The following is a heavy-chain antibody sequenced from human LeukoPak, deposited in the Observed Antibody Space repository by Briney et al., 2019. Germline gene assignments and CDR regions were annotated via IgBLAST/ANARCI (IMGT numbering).Heavy chain of an antibody. CDR3: ARQTFGVLYFDS. CDR1: GGSISSYY. V-gene: IGHV4-59*08. Sequence: SETLSLTCTVSGGSISSYYWSCIRQPPGKGLEWIGYIYHSGSTYYNPSLKSRVTISTDMSKNQFSLKLTSVTAADTAVYYCARQTFGVLYFDSWGQGTLAIVSS. CDR2: IYHSGST. D-gene: IGHD3-10*01. J-gene: IGHJ4*02.